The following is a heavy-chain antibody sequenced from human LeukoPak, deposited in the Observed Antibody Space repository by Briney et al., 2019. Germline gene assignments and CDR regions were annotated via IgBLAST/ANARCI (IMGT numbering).Heavy chain of an antibody. V-gene: IGHV4-31*03. CDR1: GGSINSATYY. D-gene: IGHD4-23*01. Sequence: PSETLSLTCTVSGGSINSATYYWSWIRQHPGKGLEWVGYIYYTGSTYYNPSLKSRVTISVDTSKNQFSLKLSSVTAADTAVYYCARTTVVQGIWYFDLWGRGTLVTVSS. CDR2: IYYTGST. J-gene: IGHJ2*01. CDR3: ARTTVVQGIWYFDL.